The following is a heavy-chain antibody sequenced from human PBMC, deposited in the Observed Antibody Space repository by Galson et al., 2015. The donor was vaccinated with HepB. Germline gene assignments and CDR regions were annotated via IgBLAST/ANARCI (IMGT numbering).Heavy chain of an antibody. CDR1: GGPFNTYA. CDR3: ARDRTLYYDTSGYSGAFDI. J-gene: IGHJ3*02. V-gene: IGHV1-69*06. CDR2: IIPTFDTP. D-gene: IGHD3-22*01. Sequence: SVKVSCKASGGPFNTYAINWLRQAPGQGLEWMGGIIPTFDTPIYAQTFQDRVTISADKSTSTAYMELSSLTSEDTALYYCARDRTLYYDTSGYSGAFDIWGQGTMVTVSS.